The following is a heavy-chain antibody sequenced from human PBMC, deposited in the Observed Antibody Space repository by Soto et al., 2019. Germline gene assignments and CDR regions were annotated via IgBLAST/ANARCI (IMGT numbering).Heavy chain of an antibody. V-gene: IGHV3-30-3*01. J-gene: IGHJ6*02. Sequence: GGSLRLSCAASGFTFSSYAMHWVRQAPGKGLEWVAVISYDGSNKYYADSVKGRFTISRDNSKNTLYLQMNSLRAEDTAVYYCAREPLTYYDFWSGFPHYYYYGMDVWGQGTTVTVSS. CDR2: ISYDGSNK. CDR3: AREPLTYYDFWSGFPHYYYYGMDV. CDR1: GFTFSSYA. D-gene: IGHD3-3*01.